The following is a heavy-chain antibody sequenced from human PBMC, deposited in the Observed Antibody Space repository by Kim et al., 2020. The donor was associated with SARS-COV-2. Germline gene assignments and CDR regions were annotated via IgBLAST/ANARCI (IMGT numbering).Heavy chain of an antibody. CDR3: AKDKIGPIAAAIFDY. D-gene: IGHD6-13*01. V-gene: IGHV3-9*01. CDR1: GFTFDDYA. J-gene: IGHJ4*02. CDR2: ISWNSGSI. Sequence: GGSLRLSCAASGFTFDDYAMHWVRQAPGKGLEWVSGISWNSGSIGYADSVKGRFTISRDNAKNSLYLQMNSLRAEDTALYYCAKDKIGPIAAAIFDYWGQGTLVTVSS.